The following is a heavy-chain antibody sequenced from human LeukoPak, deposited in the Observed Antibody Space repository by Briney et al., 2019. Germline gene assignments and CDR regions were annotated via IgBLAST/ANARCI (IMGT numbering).Heavy chain of an antibody. CDR2: IYSGGST. Sequence: GGSLRLSCAASGFTVSSNYMSWVRQAPGKGLEWVSLIYSGGSTYYADSVKGRFTISRDNSKNTLFLQMNSLRAEDTAVYYCARVEMATIVYYWGQGTLVTVSS. V-gene: IGHV3-53*01. CDR3: ARVEMATIVYY. CDR1: GFTVSSNY. J-gene: IGHJ4*02. D-gene: IGHD5-24*01.